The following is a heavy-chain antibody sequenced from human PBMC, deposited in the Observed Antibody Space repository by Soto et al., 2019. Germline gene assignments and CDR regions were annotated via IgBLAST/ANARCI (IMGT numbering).Heavy chain of an antibody. CDR3: ARGRIAAARTPNYYYYGMDV. Sequence: SVKVSCKASGGTFSSYTISWVRQAPGQGLEWMGRIIPILGIANYAQKFQGRVTITADKSTSTAYMELSSLRSEDTAVYYCARGRIAAARTPNYYYYGMDVWGQGTTVTVSS. D-gene: IGHD6-13*01. CDR2: IIPILGIA. V-gene: IGHV1-69*02. J-gene: IGHJ6*02. CDR1: GGTFSSYT.